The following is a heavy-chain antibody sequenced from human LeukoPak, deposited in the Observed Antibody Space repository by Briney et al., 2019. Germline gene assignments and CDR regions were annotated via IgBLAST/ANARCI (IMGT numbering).Heavy chain of an antibody. CDR2: ISSSSSYI. Sequence: GGSLRLSCAASGFTFSSYAMSWVRQAPGKGLEWVSSISSSSSYIYYADSVKGRFTISRDNAKNSLYLQMNSLRAEDTAVYYCARGIASSGGSCCDYWGQGTLVTVSS. V-gene: IGHV3-21*01. CDR1: GFTFSSYA. J-gene: IGHJ4*02. CDR3: ARGIASSGGSCCDY. D-gene: IGHD2-15*01.